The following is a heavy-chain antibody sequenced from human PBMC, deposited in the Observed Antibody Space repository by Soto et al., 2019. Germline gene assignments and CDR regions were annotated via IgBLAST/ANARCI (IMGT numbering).Heavy chain of an antibody. V-gene: IGHV3-30*03. J-gene: IGHJ6*02. CDR3: ARVATKYYYYYYGMDV. CDR2: ISYDGSNK. Sequence: GGSLRLSCAASGFTFSSYGMHWVRQAPGKGLEWVAVISYDGSNKYYADSVKGRFTISRDNSKNTLYLQMNSLRAEDTAVYYCARVATKYYYYYYGMDVWGQGTTVTVSS. D-gene: IGHD5-12*01. CDR1: GFTFSSYG.